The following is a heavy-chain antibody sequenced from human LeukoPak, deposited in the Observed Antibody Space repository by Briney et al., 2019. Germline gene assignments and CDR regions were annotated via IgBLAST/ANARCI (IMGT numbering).Heavy chain of an antibody. CDR3: ARKSRDGYNKQAYYFDY. V-gene: IGHV4-34*01. CDR1: GGSFSGYY. J-gene: IGHJ4*02. CDR2: INHSGST. D-gene: IGHD5-24*01. Sequence: PSETLSLTYAVYGGSFSGYYWSWLRQPPGKGLEWIGEINHSGSTNYNPSLKSRVTISEDTSKNQFPLKLRSVTAADTAVYYCARKSRDGYNKQAYYFDYWGQGTLVTVSS.